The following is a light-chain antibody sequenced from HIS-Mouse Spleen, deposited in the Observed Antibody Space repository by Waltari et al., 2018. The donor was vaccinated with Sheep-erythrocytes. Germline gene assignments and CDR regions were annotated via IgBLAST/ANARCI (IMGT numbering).Light chain of an antibody. Sequence: DIQMTQSPSTLSASVGDRVTITCRASQSISSWLAWYQQKTGKAPKLLIYKASSLESGVPSRFSGSGSGTEFTLTISSLQPDDFATYYCQQYNSSLTFGPGTKVDIK. CDR2: KAS. CDR1: QSISSW. CDR3: QQYNSSLT. V-gene: IGKV1-5*03. J-gene: IGKJ3*01.